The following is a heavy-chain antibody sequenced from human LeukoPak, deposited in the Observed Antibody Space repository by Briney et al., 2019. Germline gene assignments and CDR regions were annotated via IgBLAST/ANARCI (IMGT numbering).Heavy chain of an antibody. CDR2: IHYSGST. CDR3: ARLSSGAWHWDY. CDR1: GGSLSSTGFY. V-gene: IGHV4-39*01. D-gene: IGHD5/OR15-5a*01. Sequence: SETLSLTCTVSGGSLSSTGFYWAWIRQSPGKGLEWIGSIHYSGSTYYNPSLVSRLTISVDASKNHFILRLNSVTAADTAVYYCARLSSGAWHWDYWCQGTLVTVSA. J-gene: IGHJ4*02.